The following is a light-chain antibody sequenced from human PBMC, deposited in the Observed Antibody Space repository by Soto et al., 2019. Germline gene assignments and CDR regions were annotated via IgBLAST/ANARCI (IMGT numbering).Light chain of an antibody. V-gene: IGKV1-5*01. J-gene: IGKJ2*02. CDR2: DAS. CDR1: QSISSW. Sequence: DIQMTQSPSTLSASVGDRVTITCRASQSISSWLAWYQQKPGKASKLLIYDASSLESGVPSRFSGSGSGAEFTLTISSLQPDDFATYYCQQYNSYLRTFGQGTKLEIK. CDR3: QQYNSYLRT.